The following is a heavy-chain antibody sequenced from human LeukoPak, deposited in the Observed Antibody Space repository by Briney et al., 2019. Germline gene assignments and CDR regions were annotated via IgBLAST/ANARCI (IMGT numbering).Heavy chain of an antibody. D-gene: IGHD1-7*01. J-gene: IGHJ5*02. V-gene: IGHV3-21*01. Sequence: GGSLRLSCAASGFTFSSYSMNWVRQAPGKGLEWVSSISSSSSYIYYADSVKGRFTISRDNAKNSLHLQMNSLRAEDTAVYYCARDSNWNYVGVYNWFDPWGQGTLVTVSS. CDR2: ISSSSSYI. CDR1: GFTFSSYS. CDR3: ARDSNWNYVGVYNWFDP.